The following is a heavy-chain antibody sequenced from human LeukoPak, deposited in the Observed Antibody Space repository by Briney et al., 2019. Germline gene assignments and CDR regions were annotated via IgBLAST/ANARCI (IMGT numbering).Heavy chain of an antibody. CDR2: ISGSSYI. Sequence: GGSLRLSCAASGFTFSSYSMNWVRQAPGKGLEWVSSISGSSYIYYADSVKGRFTISRDNAKSSLYLQMNSLRAEDTAVYYCARKIYCSGGSCYSLEAFDIWGQGTMVTVSS. CDR3: ARKIYCSGGSCYSLEAFDI. D-gene: IGHD2-15*01. J-gene: IGHJ3*02. CDR1: GFTFSSYS. V-gene: IGHV3-21*01.